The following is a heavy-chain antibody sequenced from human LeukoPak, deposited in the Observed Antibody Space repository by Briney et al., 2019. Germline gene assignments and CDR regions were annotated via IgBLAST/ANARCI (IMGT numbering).Heavy chain of an antibody. V-gene: IGHV4-4*07. CDR1: SGSISSYY. J-gene: IGHJ4*02. D-gene: IGHD2-2*02. CDR2: IYTSGST. Sequence: PSETLSLTCTVSSGSISSYYWSWIRQPAGKGLEWIGRIYTSGSTNYNPSLKSRVTISIDTSRNQFSLKLSSLTAADTAVYYCASRPYTYGCFDNWGPGTLVTVSS. CDR3: ASRPYTYGCFDN.